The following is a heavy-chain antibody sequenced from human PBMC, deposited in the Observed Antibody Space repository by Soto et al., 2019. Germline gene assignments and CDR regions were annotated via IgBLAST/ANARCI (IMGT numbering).Heavy chain of an antibody. CDR3: AREVVVVVAAIHYSHGMDV. CDR2: IYYSGST. Sequence: SLTCTVSGGSSSSGDYYWSWIRQPPGKGLEWIGYIYYSGSTYYNPSLKSRVTISVDTSKNQFSLKLSSVTAADTAVYYCAREVVVVVAAIHYSHGMDVWAQGTTVP. J-gene: IGHJ6*02. V-gene: IGHV4-30-4*01. D-gene: IGHD2-15*01. CDR1: GGSSSSGDYY.